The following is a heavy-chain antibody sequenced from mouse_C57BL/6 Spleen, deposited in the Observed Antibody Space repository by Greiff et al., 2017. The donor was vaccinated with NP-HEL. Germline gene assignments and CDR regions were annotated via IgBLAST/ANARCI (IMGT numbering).Heavy chain of an antibody. D-gene: IGHD2-2*01. V-gene: IGHV1-53*01. CDR3: ARRGGDLLWLRRGYCDV. J-gene: IGHJ1*03. CDR1: GYTFTSYW. Sequence: QVQLQQPGTELVKPGASVKLSCKASGYTFTSYWMHWVKQRPGQGLEWIGNINPSNGGTNYNEKFKSKATLTVEKSSSTAYMQLSSLTSEDAAVYYCARRGGDLLWLRRGYCDVWGTGTTVTVSS. CDR2: INPSNGGT.